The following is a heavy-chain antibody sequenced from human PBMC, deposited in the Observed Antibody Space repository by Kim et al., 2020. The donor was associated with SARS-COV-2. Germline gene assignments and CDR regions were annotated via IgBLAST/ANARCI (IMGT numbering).Heavy chain of an antibody. J-gene: IGHJ4*02. V-gene: IGHV1-69*13. D-gene: IGHD3-10*01. CDR2: IIPMSGKA. Sequence: SVKVSCKASGGTVSGLAINWVRQAPGQRLEWMGGIIPMSGKANYTQKFQGRVTMTADESTSTAYMELRSLRFDDTAVYYCASPWAPGKYWGQGTLVTVS. CDR1: GGTVSGLA. CDR3: ASPWAPGKY.